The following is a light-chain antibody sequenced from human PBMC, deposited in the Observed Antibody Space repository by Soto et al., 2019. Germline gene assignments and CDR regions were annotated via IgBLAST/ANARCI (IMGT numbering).Light chain of an antibody. V-gene: IGKV1-5*01. Sequence: DIQMTQSPSTLSASVGDRVTITCRASQSISSWLAWYQQKPGKAPKLLIYDASSLESGVPSRFSGSGSGTEFTLTINSLQPDDFATYYCQQYNTYPLTFGQGTKVDIK. CDR2: DAS. CDR1: QSISSW. J-gene: IGKJ1*01. CDR3: QQYNTYPLT.